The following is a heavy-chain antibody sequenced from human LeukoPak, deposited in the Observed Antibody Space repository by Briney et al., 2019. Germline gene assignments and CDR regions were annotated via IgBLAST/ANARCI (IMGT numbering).Heavy chain of an antibody. CDR1: GGSISSSSYY. J-gene: IGHJ3*02. D-gene: IGHD1-1*01. CDR3: ARHVVHPGAFDI. CDR2: IYYSGST. V-gene: IGHV4-39*01. Sequence: PSETLSLTCTVSGGSISSSSYYWGWIRQPPGKGLEWIGSIYYSGSTYYNPSLKSRVTISVDTSKNQFSLRLSSVTAADTAVYYCARHVVHPGAFDIWGQGTMVTVSS.